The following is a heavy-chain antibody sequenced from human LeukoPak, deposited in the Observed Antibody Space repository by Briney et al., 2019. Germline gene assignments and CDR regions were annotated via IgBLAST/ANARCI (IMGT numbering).Heavy chain of an antibody. Sequence: SETLSLTCTVSGGSLGPCYYWGWIRQPPGKGLEWIGTFYYGGTTFYSPSLKSRVTISGDTSKDQFSLKLSSVTAADTAVYYCVRLSVVSPHRFFDLWGRGTLVTVSS. V-gene: IGHV4-38-2*02. CDR1: GGSLGPCYY. CDR2: FYYGGTT. CDR3: VRLSVVSPHRFFDL. D-gene: IGHD4-23*01. J-gene: IGHJ2*01.